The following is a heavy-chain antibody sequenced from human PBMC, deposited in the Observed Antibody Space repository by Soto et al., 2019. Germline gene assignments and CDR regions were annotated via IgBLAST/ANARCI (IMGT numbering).Heavy chain of an antibody. V-gene: IGHV3-48*02. CDR1: GFTFSLYS. CDR3: ARAVTWGLDV. Sequence: EVQLVESGGGLVQPGGSLRLSCAASGFTFSLYSMSWVRQAPGKGLEWVSYISRSSTGIHYADSVKGRFTISRDDATKSMHLQRNSLRDGDTAVYYCARAVTWGLDVWGQGTTVSISS. D-gene: IGHD3-10*01. CDR2: ISRSSTGI. J-gene: IGHJ6*02.